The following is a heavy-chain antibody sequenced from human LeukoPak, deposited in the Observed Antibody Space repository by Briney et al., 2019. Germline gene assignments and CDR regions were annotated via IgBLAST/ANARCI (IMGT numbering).Heavy chain of an antibody. Sequence: GGSLRLSCAASGFTVSSNYMSWVRQAPGKGMEWVSVMYSGDSGGSTYYADSVKGRFTTSRHNSKNTLYHQMSSLRAEDTAVYYCAKESEWLCGGWFDPWGHGTLVTVSS. CDR1: GFTVSSNY. CDR2: MYSGDSGGST. V-gene: IGHV3-53*04. D-gene: IGHD3-3*01. CDR3: AKESEWLCGGWFDP. J-gene: IGHJ5*02.